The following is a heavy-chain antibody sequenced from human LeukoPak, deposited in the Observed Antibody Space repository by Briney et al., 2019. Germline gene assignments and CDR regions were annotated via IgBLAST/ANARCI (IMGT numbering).Heavy chain of an antibody. J-gene: IGHJ5*02. V-gene: IGHV4-34*01. CDR3: AKGPYNPPHRYNWFDP. CDR1: GGSFSGYY. D-gene: IGHD1-14*01. CDR2: INHSGST. Sequence: SETLSLTCAVYGGSFSGYYWSWIRQPPGKGLEWIGEINHSGSTNCNPSLKSRVTISVDTSKNQFSLKLSSVTAADTAVYYCAKGPYNPPHRYNWFDPWGQGTLVTVSS.